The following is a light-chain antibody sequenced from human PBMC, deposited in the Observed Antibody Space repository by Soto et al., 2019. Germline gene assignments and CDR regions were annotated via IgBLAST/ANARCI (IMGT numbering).Light chain of an antibody. V-gene: IGKV1-39*01. CDR2: AAF. J-gene: IGKJ4*01. CDR1: QSISTY. CDR3: QQSYSSPLT. Sequence: DIQMTQSPSSLYASVGDRVTITCRASQSISTYLNWYQQKPGKAPKLLIYAAFILQSGVPSRFSGGGSGTDFTLTISNLQPEDFATYFCQQSYSSPLTFGGGTKVEIK.